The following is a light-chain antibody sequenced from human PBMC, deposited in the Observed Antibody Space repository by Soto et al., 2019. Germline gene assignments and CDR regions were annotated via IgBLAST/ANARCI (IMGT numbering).Light chain of an antibody. J-gene: IGLJ2*01. CDR1: SGHSSYA. CDR2: LNSDGSH. CDR3: QTWGTGVV. Sequence: QSVLTQSPSXXXSLXXXXXLTCTLSSGHSSYAIAWHQQQPEKGPRYLMKLNSDGSHSKGDGIPDRFSGSSSGAERYLTSSSLQSEDEADYYCQTWGTGVVFGGGTKLTVL. V-gene: IGLV4-69*01.